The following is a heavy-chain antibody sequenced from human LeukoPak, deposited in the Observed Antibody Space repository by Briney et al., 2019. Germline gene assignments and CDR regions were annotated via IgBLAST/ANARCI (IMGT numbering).Heavy chain of an antibody. V-gene: IGHV4-34*01. Sequence: PSKTLSLTCAVSGGSFSGKYWTWIRQPPGKGLEWIGEITYSGSIYYNPSLKSRVTISVDTSKNQFSLKLNSVTAADTAVYYCARDLMTWGQGTLVTVSS. CDR3: ARDLMT. CDR2: ITYSGSI. CDR1: GGSFSGKY. J-gene: IGHJ4*02.